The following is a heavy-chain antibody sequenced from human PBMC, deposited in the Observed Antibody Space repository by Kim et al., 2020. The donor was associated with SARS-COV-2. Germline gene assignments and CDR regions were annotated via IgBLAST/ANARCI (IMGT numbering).Heavy chain of an antibody. V-gene: IGHV3-23*01. D-gene: IGHD3-10*01. CDR3: SKDGVRGVIYDAFDI. J-gene: IGHJ3*02. CDR2: ISGSGGST. CDR1: GFTFSSYA. Sequence: GGSLRLSCAASGFTFSSYAMSWVRQAPGKGLEWVSAISGSGGSTYYADSVKGRFTISRDNSKNTLYLQMNSLRAEDTAVYYCSKDGVRGVIYDAFDIWGQGTMVTVSS.